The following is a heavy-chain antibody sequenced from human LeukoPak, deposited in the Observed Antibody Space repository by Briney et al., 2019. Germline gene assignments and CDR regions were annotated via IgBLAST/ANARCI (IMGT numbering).Heavy chain of an antibody. CDR1: GGSISSGGYY. CDR2: IYYSGST. V-gene: IGHV4-31*03. Sequence: SQTLSLTCTVPGGSISSGGYYWSWIRQHPGKGLEWIGYIYYSGSTYYNPSLKSRVTISVDTSKNQFSLKLSSVAAADTAVYYCARVAYGGNWFDPWGQGTLVTVSS. J-gene: IGHJ5*02. CDR3: ARVAYGGNWFDP. D-gene: IGHD2-15*01.